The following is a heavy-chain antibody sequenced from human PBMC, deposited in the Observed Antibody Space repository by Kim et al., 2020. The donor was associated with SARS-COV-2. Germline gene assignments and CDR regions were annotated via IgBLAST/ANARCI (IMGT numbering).Heavy chain of an antibody. J-gene: IGHJ4*02. CDR3: ARGVTYYDFWSGYYFDY. Sequence: SVSGRLTISRDNAKNSLYLQMNSLRAEDTAVYYCARGVTYYDFWSGYYFDYWGQGTLVTVSS. V-gene: IGHV3-21*01. D-gene: IGHD3-3*01.